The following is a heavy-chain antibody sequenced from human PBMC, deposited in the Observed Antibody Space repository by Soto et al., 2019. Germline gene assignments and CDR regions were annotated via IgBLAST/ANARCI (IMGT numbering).Heavy chain of an antibody. Sequence: RASVKVSCKASGYIFTSYGIYWVRQAPGQGLECMGWISVYIDNANYGQNFQGRVTMTTDRSTSTAYMELRSLRSDDTAVYYCARGVFGYGSGSHYNSPFDYWGQGTLVTVSS. V-gene: IGHV1-18*04. D-gene: IGHD3-10*01. CDR2: ISVYIDNA. CDR3: ARGVFGYGSGSHYNSPFDY. J-gene: IGHJ4*02. CDR1: GYIFTSYG.